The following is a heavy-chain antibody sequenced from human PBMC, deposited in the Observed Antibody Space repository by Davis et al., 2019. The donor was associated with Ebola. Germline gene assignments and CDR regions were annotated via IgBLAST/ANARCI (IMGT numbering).Heavy chain of an antibody. CDR1: GFTFSSYS. D-gene: IGHD3-9*01. CDR3: ARALASYYDILTGYYPPDY. CDR2: ISSSSSYI. J-gene: IGHJ4*02. Sequence: PGGSLRLSCAASGFTFSSYSMNWVRQAPGKGLEWVSSISSSSSYIYYADSVKGRFTISRDNAKNSLYLQMNSLRAEDTAVYYCARALASYYDILTGYYPPDYWGQGTLVTVSS. V-gene: IGHV3-21*01.